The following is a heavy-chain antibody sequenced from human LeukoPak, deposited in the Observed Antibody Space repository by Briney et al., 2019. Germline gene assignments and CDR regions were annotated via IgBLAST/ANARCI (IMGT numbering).Heavy chain of an antibody. V-gene: IGHV3-9*03. CDR1: GFTFDDYA. CDR3: AKVGGAGAFDI. Sequence: AGGSLRLSCAASGFTFDDYAMHWVRQAPGKGLEWVSGISWNSGSIGYADSVKGRFTISRDNAKNSLYLQMNSLRAEDMALYYCAKVGGAGAFDIWGQGRMVTVSS. J-gene: IGHJ3*02. CDR2: ISWNSGSI.